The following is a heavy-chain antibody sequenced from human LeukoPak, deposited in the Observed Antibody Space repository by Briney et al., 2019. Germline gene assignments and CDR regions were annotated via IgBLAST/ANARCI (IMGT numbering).Heavy chain of an antibody. D-gene: IGHD3-10*01. Sequence: GGSLRLSCAASGFTFSSYGMHWVRQAPGQGLKWVAFIRYDGSNKYYADSVKGRFTISRDNSKNTLYLQMNSLRAEDTAVYYCAKIWFGELSTDYWGQGTLVTVSS. V-gene: IGHV3-30*02. CDR3: AKIWFGELSTDY. J-gene: IGHJ4*02. CDR1: GFTFSSYG. CDR2: IRYDGSNK.